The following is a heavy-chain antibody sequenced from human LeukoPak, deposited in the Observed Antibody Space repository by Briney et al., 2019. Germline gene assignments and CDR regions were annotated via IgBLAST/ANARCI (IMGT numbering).Heavy chain of an antibody. Sequence: SETLSLTCTVSGDSINNYYWSWIRQPPGKGLEWVGYIYYSGSTNYNPSLKSRVTISVDTSKNHFSLKLSSVTAADTAVYYCARGAAATPRHYYYYYMDVWGKGTTVTISS. D-gene: IGHD2-15*01. CDR2: IYYSGST. V-gene: IGHV4-59*01. J-gene: IGHJ6*03. CDR1: GDSINNYY. CDR3: ARGAAATPRHYYYYYMDV.